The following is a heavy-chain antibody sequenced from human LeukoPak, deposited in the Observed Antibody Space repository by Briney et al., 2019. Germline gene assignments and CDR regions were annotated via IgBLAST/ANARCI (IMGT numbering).Heavy chain of an antibody. CDR3: ARTNTATGPFDN. CDR1: VYTFTSYY. CDR2: IDPSGGST. D-gene: IGHD1-1*01. Sequence: ASVKVSFKGSVYTFTSYYMHWVRQAPGHGLEWMGIIDPSGGSTSYAQKFQGRVTMTRDTSTSTVYMGLSSLRSEDTAVYYCARTNTATGPFDNWGQGTLATVSS. V-gene: IGHV1-46*01. J-gene: IGHJ4*02.